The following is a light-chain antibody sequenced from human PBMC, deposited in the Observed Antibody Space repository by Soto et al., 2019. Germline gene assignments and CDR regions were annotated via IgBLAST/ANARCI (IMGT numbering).Light chain of an antibody. CDR1: QSVSSSY. V-gene: IGKV3-20*01. Sequence: EIVLTQSPGTLSLSPGERATLSCRASQSVSSSYLAWYQQKPGQAPRLLIYGASRRATGIPDRFSGSGSGTDFTLTISRLEPEDFAVYYCQRYGTSLPITFGQGTRLEIK. CDR2: GAS. J-gene: IGKJ5*01. CDR3: QRYGTSLPIT.